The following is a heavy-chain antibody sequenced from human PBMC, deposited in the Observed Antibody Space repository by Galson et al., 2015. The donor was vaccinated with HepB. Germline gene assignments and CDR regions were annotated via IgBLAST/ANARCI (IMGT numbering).Heavy chain of an antibody. J-gene: IGHJ2*01. CDR1: GFTFSPYA. V-gene: IGHV3-30*03. D-gene: IGHD6-6*01. Sequence: SLRLSCAASGFTFSPYAMHWVRQAPGKGLEWVGIISYDGSHQYYGDSVKGRFTISRDNSKNTLYLQMHSLRGTDTAVYYCARDSGSSFDLWGRGTLVTVSS. CDR3: ARDSGSSFDL. CDR2: ISYDGSHQ.